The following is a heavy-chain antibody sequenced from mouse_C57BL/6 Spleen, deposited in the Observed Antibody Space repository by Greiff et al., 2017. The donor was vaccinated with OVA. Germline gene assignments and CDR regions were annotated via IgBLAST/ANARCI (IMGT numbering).Heavy chain of an antibody. CDR2: ISSGGSYT. CDR3: ARLGYYGSSQYYYAMDY. Sequence: DVKLVESGGDLVKPGGSLKLSCAASGFTFSSYGMSWVRQTPDKRLEWVATISSGGSYTYYPDSVKGRFTISRDNAKNTLYLQMSSLKSEDTAMYYCARLGYYGSSQYYYAMDYWGQGTSVTVSS. V-gene: IGHV5-6*02. J-gene: IGHJ4*01. CDR1: GFTFSSYG. D-gene: IGHD1-1*01.